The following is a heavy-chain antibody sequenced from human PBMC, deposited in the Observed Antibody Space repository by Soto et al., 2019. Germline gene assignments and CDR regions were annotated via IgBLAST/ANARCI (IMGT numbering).Heavy chain of an antibody. J-gene: IGHJ5*02. CDR1: GSSISSSNW. D-gene: IGHD6-13*01. CDR3: ARVVRVREQQHTPRTSNWFDP. Sequence: PSETLSLTCAVSGSSISSSNWWSWVRQPPGKGLEWIGEIYHSGSTNYNPSLKSRVTISVDKSKNQFSLKLSSVTAADTAVYYCARVVRVREQQHTPRTSNWFDPWGQGTLVTVSS. CDR2: IYHSGST. V-gene: IGHV4-4*02.